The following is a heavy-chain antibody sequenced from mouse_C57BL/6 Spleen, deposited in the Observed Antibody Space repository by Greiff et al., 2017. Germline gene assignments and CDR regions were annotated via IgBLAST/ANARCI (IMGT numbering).Heavy chain of an antibody. CDR1: GYSITSGYY. CDR3: ARDTSYYGNYYYAMDY. Sequence: EVQLQESGPGLVKPSQSLSLTCSVTGYSITSGYYWNWIRQFPGNKLEWMGYISYDGSNNYNPSLKNRISITRDTSKNQFFLKLNSVTTEDTATYYCARDTSYYGNYYYAMDYWGQGTSVTVSS. V-gene: IGHV3-6*01. J-gene: IGHJ4*01. CDR2: ISYDGSN. D-gene: IGHD2-1*01.